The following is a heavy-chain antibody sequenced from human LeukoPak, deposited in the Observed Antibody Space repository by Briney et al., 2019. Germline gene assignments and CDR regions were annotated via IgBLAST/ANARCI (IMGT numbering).Heavy chain of an antibody. D-gene: IGHD6-19*01. V-gene: IGHV4-39*01. CDR1: GGSISSSSYY. CDR2: IYYSGST. CDR3: ARHSSGWYWFDY. Sequence: SETLSLTCTVSGGSISSSSYYWGWIRQPPGQGLEWIGSIYYSGSTYYNPSLKSRATISVDTSKNQFSLKLYSVTAADTAVYYCARHSSGWYWFDYWGQGTLVTVSS. J-gene: IGHJ4*02.